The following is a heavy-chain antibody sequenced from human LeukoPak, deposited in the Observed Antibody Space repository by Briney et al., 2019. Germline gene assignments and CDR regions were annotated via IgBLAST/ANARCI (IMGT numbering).Heavy chain of an antibody. CDR3: ARVSWTPPYYFDY. D-gene: IGHD2-15*01. CDR1: GGSISSYY. CDR2: IYHSGST. Sequence: SETLSLTCTVSGGSISSYYWSWIRQPPGKGLEWIGYIYHSGSTYYNPSLKSRVTISVDRSKNQFSLKLSSVTAADTAVYYCARVSWTPPYYFDYWGQGTLVTVSS. V-gene: IGHV4-59*12. J-gene: IGHJ4*02.